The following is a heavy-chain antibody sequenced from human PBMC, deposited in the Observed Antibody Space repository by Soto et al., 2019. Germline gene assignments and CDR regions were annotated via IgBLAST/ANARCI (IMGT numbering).Heavy chain of an antibody. D-gene: IGHD2-2*01. V-gene: IGHV1-18*01. CDR1: GYTFTSYG. CDR3: ARLADCSSTSCYAYYYYYYMDV. J-gene: IGHJ6*03. Sequence: QVQLVQSGAEVKKPGASVKVSCKASGYTFTSYGISWVRQAPGQGLEWMGWISAYNGNTNYAQKLQGRVTMTTDTSKSTAYMELRSLRSDDTAVYYCARLADCSSTSCYAYYYYYYMDVWGKGTTVTVSS. CDR2: ISAYNGNT.